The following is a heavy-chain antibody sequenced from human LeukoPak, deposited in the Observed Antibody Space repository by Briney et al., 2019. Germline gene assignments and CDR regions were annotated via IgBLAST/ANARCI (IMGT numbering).Heavy chain of an antibody. J-gene: IGHJ4*01. CDR2: IYYSGST. Sequence: SSETLSLTCTVSGGSISTTGYYWAWIRQPPGKGLEWIASIYYSGSTYYNSSLKSRVTISVDTSRNQFSLKLSSVTAADTALYYCASDKGYSNNYFDYWGQGTLVTVSS. D-gene: IGHD6-13*01. V-gene: IGHV4-39*01. CDR3: ASDKGYSNNYFDY. CDR1: GGSISTTGYY.